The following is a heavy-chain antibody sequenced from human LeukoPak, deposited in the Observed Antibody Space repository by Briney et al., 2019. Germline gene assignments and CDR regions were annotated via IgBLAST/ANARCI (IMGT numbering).Heavy chain of an antibody. Sequence: ASVKVSCKASGYTFTGYYMHWVRQAPGQGLGWMGWINPNSGGTNYAQKFQGRVTMTRDTSISTAYMELSRLRSDDTAVYYCARDQSPDPYYDFWSGYPRGAFDIWGQGTMVTVSS. J-gene: IGHJ3*02. CDR2: INPNSGGT. CDR3: ARDQSPDPYYDFWSGYPRGAFDI. CDR1: GYTFTGYY. D-gene: IGHD3-3*01. V-gene: IGHV1-2*02.